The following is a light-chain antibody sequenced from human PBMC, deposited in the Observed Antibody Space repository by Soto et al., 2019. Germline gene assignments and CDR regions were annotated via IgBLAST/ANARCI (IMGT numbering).Light chain of an antibody. V-gene: IGLV2-23*01. Sequence: QSALTQPASVSGSPGQSITISCTGTSSDVGSYNLVSWYQQHPGKAPKLMIYEGSKRPSAVSNRFSGSKSGNTASLTISGLQAEDEADYYCCSYAGSSTSLYVFGTGTKLTVL. J-gene: IGLJ1*01. CDR2: EGS. CDR1: SSDVGSYNL. CDR3: CSYAGSSTSLYV.